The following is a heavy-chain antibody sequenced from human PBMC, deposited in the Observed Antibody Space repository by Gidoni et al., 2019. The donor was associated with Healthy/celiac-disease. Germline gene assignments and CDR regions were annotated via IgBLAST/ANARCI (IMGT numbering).Heavy chain of an antibody. CDR1: GYSISSGYY. D-gene: IGHD5-18*01. CDR2: IYHSGST. J-gene: IGHJ4*02. Sequence: QVQLQESGPGLVKPSETLSLTCAVSGYSISSGYYWGWIRQPPGKGLEWIGSIYHSGSTYYNPSLKSRVTISVDTSKNQFSLKLSSVTAADTAVYYCARADTAMVSFDYWGQGTLVTVSS. V-gene: IGHV4-38-2*01. CDR3: ARADTAMVSFDY.